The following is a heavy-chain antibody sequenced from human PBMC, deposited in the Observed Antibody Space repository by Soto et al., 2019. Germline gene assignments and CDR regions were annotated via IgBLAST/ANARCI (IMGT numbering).Heavy chain of an antibody. CDR2: TYYRSKWFN. CDR3: ARGPDYNGSYFAY. CDR1: GDSVSSSRAT. Sequence: SQTLSLTCAISGDSVSSSRATWNWIRQSPARGLEWLGRTYYRSKWFNDFAVSVKSRITINPDTSKNHFSLHLSSVTPEDTAVYYCARGPDYNGSYFAYWGQGTKVTVSS. J-gene: IGHJ4*02. V-gene: IGHV6-1*01. D-gene: IGHD4-4*01.